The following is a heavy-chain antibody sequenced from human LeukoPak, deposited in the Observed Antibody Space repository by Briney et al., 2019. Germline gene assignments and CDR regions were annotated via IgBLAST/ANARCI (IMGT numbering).Heavy chain of an antibody. V-gene: IGHV4-59*01. CDR1: GGSISSYY. J-gene: IGHJ4*02. CDR3: ARGGYSGWAFDY. D-gene: IGHD6-19*01. CDR2: IYYSGST. Sequence: SETLSLTCTVSGGSISSYYWSWIRQPPGKGLEWIGYIYYSGSTNYNPSLKSRVTISVDTSKNQFSLKLSSVTAADTAVYYCARGGYSGWAFDYWGQGTLVTVSS.